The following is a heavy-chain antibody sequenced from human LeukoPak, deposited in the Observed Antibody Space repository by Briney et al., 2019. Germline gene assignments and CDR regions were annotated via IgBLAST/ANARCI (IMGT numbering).Heavy chain of an antibody. J-gene: IGHJ6*03. Sequence: PSETLSLTCTVSGGSISSSSYYWGWIRQPPGKGLEWIGSIYYSGSTYYNPSHKSRVTISVDTSKNQFSLKLSSVTAADTAVYYCAREVDTAMGPMDVWGKGTTVTVSS. CDR2: IYYSGST. CDR1: GGSISSSSYY. CDR3: AREVDTAMGPMDV. D-gene: IGHD5-18*01. V-gene: IGHV4-39*07.